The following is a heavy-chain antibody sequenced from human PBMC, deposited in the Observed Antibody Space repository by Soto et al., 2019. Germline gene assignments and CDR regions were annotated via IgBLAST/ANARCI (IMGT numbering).Heavy chain of an antibody. CDR1: GFTFSSYA. V-gene: IGHV3-23*01. J-gene: IGHJ4*02. CDR2: ISGSGGST. Sequence: PGGSLRLSCAASGFTFSSYAMSWVRQAPGKGLEWVSAISGSGGSTYYTDSVKGRFTISRDNSKNTLFLQMNGLRAEDTAIYYCTKEPKKSISHDYWGLGTLVTVSS. CDR3: TKEPKKSISHDY. D-gene: IGHD2-21*01.